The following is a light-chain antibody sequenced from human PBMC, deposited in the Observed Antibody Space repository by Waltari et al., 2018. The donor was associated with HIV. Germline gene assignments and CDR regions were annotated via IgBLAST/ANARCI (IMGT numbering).Light chain of an antibody. Sequence: QSALSQPASVSGSPGQSITIPGSGTALDVGRCKFVSGYQRHEHVSPRLLIYEVSHRPSGISSRFSGSKSGNTASLTISGLQADDEAIYFCASYSSSSLPIIFGGGTKVTVL. CDR3: ASYSSSSLPII. CDR2: EVS. CDR1: ALDVGRCKF. V-gene: IGLV2-14*01. J-gene: IGLJ2*01.